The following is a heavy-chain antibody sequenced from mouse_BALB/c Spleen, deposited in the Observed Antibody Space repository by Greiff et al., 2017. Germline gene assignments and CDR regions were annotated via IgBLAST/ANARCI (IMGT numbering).Heavy chain of an antibody. V-gene: IGHV1-74*01. D-gene: IGHD3-1*01. CDR3: ATGYADAMDY. J-gene: IGHJ4*01. Sequence: QVQLQQSGPQLVRPGASVKISCKASGYSFTSYWMHWVKQRPGQGLEWIGMIDPSDSETRLNQKFKDKATLTVDKSSSTAYMQLSSPTSEDSAVYYCATGYADAMDYWGQGTSVTVSS. CDR2: IDPSDSET. CDR1: GYSFTSYW.